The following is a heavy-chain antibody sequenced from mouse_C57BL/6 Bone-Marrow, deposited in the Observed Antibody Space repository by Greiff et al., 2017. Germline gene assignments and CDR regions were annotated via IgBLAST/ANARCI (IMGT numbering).Heavy chain of an antibody. Sequence: DVQLVESGGGLVKPGGSLKLSCAASGFTFSSYTMSWVRQTPEKRLEWVATISGGGGNTYYPDSVQGRFTISRDNAKHTLYLQLSSLRSEDTALYYCARSIYDGYWYCDVWGTGTTVTVSS. D-gene: IGHD2-3*01. CDR3: ARSIYDGYWYCDV. CDR1: GFTFSSYT. J-gene: IGHJ1*03. CDR2: ISGGGGNT. V-gene: IGHV5-9*01.